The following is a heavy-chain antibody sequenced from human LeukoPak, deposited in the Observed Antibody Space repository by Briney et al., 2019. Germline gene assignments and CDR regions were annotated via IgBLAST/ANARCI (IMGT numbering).Heavy chain of an antibody. CDR2: ISGSSGII. Sequence: GGSLRLSCAASGFTFNTYTMNWVRQAPGKGLEWVSYISGSSGIIDYADSVRGRFTISRDNAKNSLYLQMNSLRAEDTAVYYCAKDHHIIVATIGFDYWGQGTLVTVSS. V-gene: IGHV3-48*01. J-gene: IGHJ4*02. CDR1: GFTFNTYT. D-gene: IGHD5-12*01. CDR3: AKDHHIIVATIGFDY.